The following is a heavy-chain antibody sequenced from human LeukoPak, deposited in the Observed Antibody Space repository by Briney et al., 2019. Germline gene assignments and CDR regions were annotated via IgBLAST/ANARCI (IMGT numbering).Heavy chain of an antibody. CDR3: ARDGGPYYYDSSGYYTLAWFDP. CDR2: INPSGGST. Sequence: ASVKVSCKASGYTFTSYYMHWVRQAPGQGLEWMGIINPSGGSTSYAQKFQGRVTMTRDTSTSTVYMELSSLRSEDTAVYYCARDGGPYYYDSSGYYTLAWFDPWGQGTLVTVSS. D-gene: IGHD3-22*01. J-gene: IGHJ5*02. V-gene: IGHV1-46*01. CDR1: GYTFTSYY.